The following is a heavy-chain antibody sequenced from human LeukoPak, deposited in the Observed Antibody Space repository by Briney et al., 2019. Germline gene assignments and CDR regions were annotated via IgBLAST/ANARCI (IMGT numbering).Heavy chain of an antibody. CDR2: ISYDGSNK. CDR3: ARDQMPGIAAAATCWFDP. CDR1: GFTFSSYA. V-gene: IGHV3-30-3*01. D-gene: IGHD6-13*01. Sequence: GGSPRLSCAASGFTFSSYAMHWVRQAPGKGLEWVAVISYDGSNKYYADSVKGRFTISRDNSKNTLYLQMNSLRAEDTAVYYCARDQMPGIAAAATCWFDPWGQGTLVTVSS. J-gene: IGHJ5*02.